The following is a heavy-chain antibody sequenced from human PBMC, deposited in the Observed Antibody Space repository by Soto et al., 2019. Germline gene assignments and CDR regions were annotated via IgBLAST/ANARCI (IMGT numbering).Heavy chain of an antibody. Sequence: PGGSLRLSCAASGFTFSSYAMTWVRQAPGKGLEWVSAITGGGAVTYYADSVRGRFTISRDNSKNTLFLQMNSLRAEDTALYYCAKGFLYHGGSGRAGFDAFDLWGQGTMVTVSS. J-gene: IGHJ3*01. V-gene: IGHV3-23*01. CDR2: ITGGGAVT. CDR1: GFTFSSYA. D-gene: IGHD2-15*01. CDR3: AKGFLYHGGSGRAGFDAFDL.